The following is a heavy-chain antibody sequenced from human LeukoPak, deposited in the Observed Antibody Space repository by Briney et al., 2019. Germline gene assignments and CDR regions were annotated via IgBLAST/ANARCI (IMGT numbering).Heavy chain of an antibody. J-gene: IGHJ4*02. CDR3: ARDLSGNSYFDY. Sequence: GGSLRLSCAASGFTFSSYPMHWVRQAPGKGLEWVAVISYDGSNRYYIDSVKGRFTISRDNSKNTLYLQMNSLRAGDTAVYYCARDLSGNSYFDYWGQGTLVTVSS. D-gene: IGHD4-23*01. CDR2: ISYDGSNR. CDR1: GFTFSSYP. V-gene: IGHV3-30-3*01.